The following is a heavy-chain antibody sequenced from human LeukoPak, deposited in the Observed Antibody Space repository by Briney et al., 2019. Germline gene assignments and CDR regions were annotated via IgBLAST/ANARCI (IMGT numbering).Heavy chain of an antibody. CDR3: ARDGPGYSSSWYPKDYYYMDV. Sequence: PSETLSLTCTVSGGSISSSSYYWGWIRQPPGKGLEWIGSIYYSGSTYYNPSLKSRVTISVDTSKNQFSLKLSSVTAADTAVYYCARDGPGYSSSWYPKDYYYMDVWGKGTTVTISS. J-gene: IGHJ6*03. CDR1: GGSISSSSYY. CDR2: IYYSGST. V-gene: IGHV4-39*07. D-gene: IGHD6-13*01.